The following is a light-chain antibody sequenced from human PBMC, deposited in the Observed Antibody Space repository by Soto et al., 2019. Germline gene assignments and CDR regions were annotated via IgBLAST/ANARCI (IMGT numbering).Light chain of an antibody. CDR3: QQYDNPPPTWT. CDR1: HDIATY. V-gene: IGKV1-33*01. J-gene: IGKJ1*01. Sequence: DSHRAHSPSSLSASVGNRVAITCQAIHDIATYLNWYQQKPGKAPNLLIYDASNLETGVPSRFSGGGSGTHFTFTISNLQPEDIATYYCQQYDNPPPTWTFGHGSKV. CDR2: DAS.